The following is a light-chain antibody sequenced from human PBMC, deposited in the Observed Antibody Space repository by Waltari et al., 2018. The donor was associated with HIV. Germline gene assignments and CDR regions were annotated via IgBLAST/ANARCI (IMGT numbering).Light chain of an antibody. Sequence: EIVMTQPPATLSVSPGERVTLSCRASQNVITNLAWYQQKPGQAPRLRIYGASTRATGVPPRFSGGGSGTEFTLTIGSLQSEDFAFYYCHQYNNWPRTFGQGAKVEVK. V-gene: IGKV3-15*01. CDR1: QNVITN. CDR3: HQYNNWPRT. CDR2: GAS. J-gene: IGKJ1*01.